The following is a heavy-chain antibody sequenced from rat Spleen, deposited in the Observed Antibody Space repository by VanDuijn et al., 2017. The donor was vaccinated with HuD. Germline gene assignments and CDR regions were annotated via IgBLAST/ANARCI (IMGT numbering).Heavy chain of an antibody. Sequence: EVQLVESGGGLVQPGRSMKLSCAASGFTFSNYDMAWVRQAPKKGLEWVAIISYDGSSTNCRDSVKGRFTISRDNAKNTLYLQMDSLRSEDTATYYCAKVQLGYVMDAWGQGASVTVSS. CDR2: ISYDGSST. D-gene: IGHD5-1*01. CDR1: GFTFSNYD. V-gene: IGHV5-7*01. J-gene: IGHJ4*01. CDR3: AKVQLGYVMDA.